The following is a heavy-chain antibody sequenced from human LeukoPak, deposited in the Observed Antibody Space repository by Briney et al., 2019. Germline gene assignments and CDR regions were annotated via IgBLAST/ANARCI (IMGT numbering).Heavy chain of an antibody. CDR2: IYYSGST. J-gene: IGHJ5*02. D-gene: IGHD3-16*01. V-gene: IGHV4-59*01. Sequence: SETLSLTCTVSGASISSYYWSWIRQPPGKGLEWIGYIYYSGSTNYNPSLKSRVIISLDTSKNQSSLKLTSVTAADTAVYYCARLHASRAEEFDPWGQGTLVTVSS. CDR1: GASISSYY. CDR3: ARLHASRAEEFDP.